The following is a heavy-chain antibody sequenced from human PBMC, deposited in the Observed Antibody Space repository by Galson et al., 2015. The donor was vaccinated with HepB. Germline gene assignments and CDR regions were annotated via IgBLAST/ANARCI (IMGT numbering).Heavy chain of an antibody. D-gene: IGHD4-23*01. CDR1: GFTVGASY. CDR3: ARAGHYGGKGNWFDS. CDR2: IYDGGSI. Sequence: SLRLSCAASGFTVGASYMSWVRQAPGKGLEWVSVIYDGGSIYYADFAKGRFSISRDNSKNTLYLQMSGLRAEDTAVYYCARAGHYGGKGNWFDSWGQGTLVTV. J-gene: IGHJ5*01. V-gene: IGHV3-66*02.